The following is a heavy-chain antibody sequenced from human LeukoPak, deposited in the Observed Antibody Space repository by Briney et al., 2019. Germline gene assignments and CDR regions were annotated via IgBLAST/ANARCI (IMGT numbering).Heavy chain of an antibody. D-gene: IGHD1-26*01. CDR2: ISYDGSNK. CDR3: ANDPEGGSYLKFDY. Sequence: GRSLRLSCAASGFTFSSYGMHWVRQAPGKGLEWVAVISYDGSNKYYADSVKGRFTISRDNSKNTLYLQMNSLRAEDTAVYYCANDPEGGSYLKFDYWGREPWSPSPQ. V-gene: IGHV3-30*18. CDR1: GFTFSSYG. J-gene: IGHJ4*02.